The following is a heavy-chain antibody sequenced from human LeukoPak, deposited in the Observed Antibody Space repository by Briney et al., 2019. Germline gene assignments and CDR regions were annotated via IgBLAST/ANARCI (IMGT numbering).Heavy chain of an antibody. D-gene: IGHD3-10*01. CDR2: ISSSSSYI. J-gene: IGHJ4*02. Sequence: KPGGSLRLSCAASGFTFSSYSMNWVRQAPGKGLEWVSSISSSSSYIYYADSVKGRFTISRDNAKNSLYLQMNSLRAKDTAVYYCTKMLWFGELYPPLFDYWGQGTLVTVSS. CDR3: TKMLWFGELYPPLFDY. V-gene: IGHV3-21*01. CDR1: GFTFSSYS.